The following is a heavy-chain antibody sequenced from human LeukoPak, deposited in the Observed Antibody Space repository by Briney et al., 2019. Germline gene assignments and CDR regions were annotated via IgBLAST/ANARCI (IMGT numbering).Heavy chain of an antibody. V-gene: IGHV3-74*01. CDR3: ARVGTTSNFYYYYGMDV. Sequence: GGSLRLSCAASGFTFSSYWMYWVRQAPGKGLVWVSRINSDGSTTGYADSVKGRFTISRDNAKNTLYLQMNSLRAEDTAVYYCARVGTTSNFYYYYGMDVWGQRTTVTVSS. CDR2: INSDGSTT. D-gene: IGHD2/OR15-2a*01. CDR1: GFTFSSYW. J-gene: IGHJ6*02.